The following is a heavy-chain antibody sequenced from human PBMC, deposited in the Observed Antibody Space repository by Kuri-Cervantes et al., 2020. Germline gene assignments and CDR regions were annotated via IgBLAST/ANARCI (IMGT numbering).Heavy chain of an antibody. V-gene: IGHV4-39*07. D-gene: IGHD1-26*01. J-gene: IGHJ4*02. Sequence: GSLRLSCTVSGGANSYSSYYWGWIRQPPGKGLEWIGSMYYSGSTYYNPSLKSRVTMSVDSSKNQFSLLLTSVTAADTAVYYCASSRGNYYGPIDYWGQGTLVTVSS. CDR1: GGANSYSSYY. CDR3: ASSRGNYYGPIDY. CDR2: MYYSGST.